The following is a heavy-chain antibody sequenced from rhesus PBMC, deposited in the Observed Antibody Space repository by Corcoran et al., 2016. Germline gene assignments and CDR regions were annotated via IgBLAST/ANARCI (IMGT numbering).Heavy chain of an antibody. CDR2: IYGKSART. J-gene: IGHJ6*01. D-gene: IGHD1-1*01. CDR3: ARDGAPLAYYYGLDS. CDR1: GGSISGTYY. V-gene: IGHV4S7*01. Sequence: QVQLQESGPGLVKPSETLSLTCAVSGGSISGTYYWGWIRQHPGKGLEWIGNIYGKSARTYYNPSLKSRFTISQDTSQNQFSLNLSSVTAADTAVYYCARDGAPLAYYYGLDSWGQGVVVTVSS.